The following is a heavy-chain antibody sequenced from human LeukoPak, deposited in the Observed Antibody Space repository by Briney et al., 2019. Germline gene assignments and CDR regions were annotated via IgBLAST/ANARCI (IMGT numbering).Heavy chain of an antibody. CDR2: INPNSGGT. V-gene: IGHV1-2*02. Sequence: ASVKVSCKASGYSFTGYYMHWVRQAPGQGLEWMGWINPNSGGTKYAQKFKGRVTMTRDTSISTAYMELSRLRSDDTAVYYCARVPHYDYGSGSFYYYYYYMDVWGKGTTVTISS. D-gene: IGHD3-10*01. CDR1: GYSFTGYY. CDR3: ARVPHYDYGSGSFYYYYYYMDV. J-gene: IGHJ6*03.